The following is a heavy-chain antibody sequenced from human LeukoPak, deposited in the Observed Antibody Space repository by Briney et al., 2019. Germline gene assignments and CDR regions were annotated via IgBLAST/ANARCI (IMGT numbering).Heavy chain of an antibody. Sequence: PGGSLRLSCAASGFTFSSYWMSWVRQAPGKGLEWVANIKQDGSEKYYVDSVKGRFTISRDNAKNSLYLQMNSLRAEDTAVYYRARGLWFGDDWTGAHLYYFDYWGQGTLVTVSS. J-gene: IGHJ4*02. CDR2: IKQDGSEK. D-gene: IGHD3-10*01. V-gene: IGHV3-7*01. CDR3: ARGLWFGDDWTGAHLYYFDY. CDR1: GFTFSSYW.